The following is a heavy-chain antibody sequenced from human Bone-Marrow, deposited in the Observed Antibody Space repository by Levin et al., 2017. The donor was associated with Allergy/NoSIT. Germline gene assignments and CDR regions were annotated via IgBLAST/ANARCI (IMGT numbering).Heavy chain of an antibody. CDR1: GFTFSTYA. Sequence: SCAASGFTFSTYAVNWVRQAPGKGLEWVAVIWFDGSEKYYSDSVKGRFTISRDNSKNSLYLQMDSLRAEDSGVYYCARRYYGLDVWGQGTTVTVSS. V-gene: IGHV3-33*01. J-gene: IGHJ6*02. CDR2: IWFDGSEK. CDR3: ARRYYGLDV.